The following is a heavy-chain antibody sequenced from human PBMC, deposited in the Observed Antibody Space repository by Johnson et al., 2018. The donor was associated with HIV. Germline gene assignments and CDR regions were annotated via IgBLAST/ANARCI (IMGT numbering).Heavy chain of an antibody. CDR3: AKDRGRTDVLSADAFDI. D-gene: IGHD3-16*01. J-gene: IGHJ3*02. CDR1: GFTFSSYA. Sequence: ESGGGVVQPGRSLRLSCAASGFTFSSYAMHWVRQAPGKGLEWVAVISYDGSNKYYADSVKGRFTISRDNSKNTLYLQMNSLRAEDTAVYYCAKDRGRTDVLSADAFDIWGQVTMVTVSS. CDR2: ISYDGSNK. V-gene: IGHV3-30-3*01.